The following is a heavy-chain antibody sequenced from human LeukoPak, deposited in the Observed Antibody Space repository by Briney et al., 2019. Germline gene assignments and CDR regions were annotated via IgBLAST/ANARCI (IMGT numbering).Heavy chain of an antibody. D-gene: IGHD1-26*01. J-gene: IGHJ4*02. CDR3: ARAGYTISYYSLDY. CDR1: GGSLTSYY. V-gene: IGHV4-4*07. CDR2: IYTTGTT. Sequence: SETLSLTCTVSGGSLTSYYWGWIRHPARKGLGWIGRIYTTGTTSYNPSLKSRVTISVDTSKNQFYLKLTSVTAADTAMYYCARAGYTISYYSLDYWGQGSLVTVSS.